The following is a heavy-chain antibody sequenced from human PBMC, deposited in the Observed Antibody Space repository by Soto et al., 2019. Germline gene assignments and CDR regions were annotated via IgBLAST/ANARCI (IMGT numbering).Heavy chain of an antibody. CDR1: GYTFTSCG. V-gene: IGHV1-18*01. Sequence: QLVQSGAELKKPGASVKVSCKASGYTFTSCGISWVRQAPGQGLEWMGWISAYNGNTNYAQKLQGIVTMTTDTSTSTAYMELRSMRSDDTAVYYCARTSNYYDSTHFQHWGQGTLVTVSS. CDR3: ARTSNYYDSTHFQH. D-gene: IGHD3-22*01. CDR2: ISAYNGNT. J-gene: IGHJ1*01.